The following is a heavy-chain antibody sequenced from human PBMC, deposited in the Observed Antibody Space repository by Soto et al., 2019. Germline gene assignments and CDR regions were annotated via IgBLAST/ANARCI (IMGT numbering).Heavy chain of an antibody. CDR3: AKDLGLLWFGGDAFDI. Sequence: GGSLRLSCAASGLTFSSYGMHWVRQAPGKGLEWVAVISYDGSNKYYADSVKGRFTISRDNSKNTLYLQMNSLRAEDTAVYYCAKDLGLLWFGGDAFDIWGQGTMVTVSS. V-gene: IGHV3-30*18. CDR2: ISYDGSNK. D-gene: IGHD3-10*01. J-gene: IGHJ3*02. CDR1: GLTFSSYG.